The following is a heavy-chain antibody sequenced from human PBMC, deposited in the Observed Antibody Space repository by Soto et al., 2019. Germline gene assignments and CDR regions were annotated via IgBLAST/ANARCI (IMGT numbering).Heavy chain of an antibody. D-gene: IGHD6-6*01. CDR1: GFTFSFYS. V-gene: IGHV3-23*01. J-gene: IGHJ4*02. CDR2: ISGNGGST. CDR3: AKDRTFGPPLVRFDS. Sequence: GGSLSLSCGASGFTFSFYSMTWVRQAPGEGLEWVSAISGNGGSTYYADSVKGRFTISRDNSKSTLHLQMNSLRVEDTAVYYCAKDRTFGPPLVRFDSWGQGTLVTVSS.